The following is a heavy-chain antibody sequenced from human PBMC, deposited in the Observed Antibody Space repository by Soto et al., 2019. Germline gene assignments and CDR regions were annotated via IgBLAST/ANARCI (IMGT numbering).Heavy chain of an antibody. CDR2: TRNKANSYTT. D-gene: IGHD1-26*01. J-gene: IGHJ4*02. CDR3: ATVSGSGSYYFDY. Sequence: EVQLVESGGGLVQPGGSLRLSCAASGFTFSDHYMDWVRQAPGKGLEWVGRTRNKANSYTTEYAASVKGRFTISRDDSKNSLYLQMNSLKTEDTALYYCATVSGSGSYYFDYWGQGTLVTVSS. CDR1: GFTFSDHY. V-gene: IGHV3-72*01.